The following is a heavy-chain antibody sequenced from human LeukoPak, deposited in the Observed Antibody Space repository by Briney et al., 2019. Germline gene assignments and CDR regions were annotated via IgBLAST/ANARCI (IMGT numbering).Heavy chain of an antibody. CDR2: INYSGST. CDR3: ARDYLTSYYYYGMDV. CDR1: GGSISNYY. D-gene: IGHD3-16*01. J-gene: IGHJ6*02. V-gene: IGHV4-59*01. Sequence: ASETLSLTCAVSGGSISNYYLNWIRQPPGKGLEWIGYINYSGSTNYNPSLKSRVTISIDTSKNQFSLKLSSVTAADTAVYYCARDYLTSYYYYGMDVWGQGTTVTVSS.